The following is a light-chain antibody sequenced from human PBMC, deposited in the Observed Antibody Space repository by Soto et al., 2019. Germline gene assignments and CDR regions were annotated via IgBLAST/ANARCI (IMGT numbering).Light chain of an antibody. CDR1: SSNIGSNY. J-gene: IGLJ2*01. CDR3: AAWDDSQSHVV. V-gene: IGLV1-47*01. Sequence: QSVLTQPPSASGTPGQRVTISCSGSSSNIGSNYVYWYQQLPGTAPKLLIYRNNQRPSGVPDRFSGSKSGTSASLAISGLRSEDEADYYCAAWDDSQSHVVFGGGTQLTVL. CDR2: RNN.